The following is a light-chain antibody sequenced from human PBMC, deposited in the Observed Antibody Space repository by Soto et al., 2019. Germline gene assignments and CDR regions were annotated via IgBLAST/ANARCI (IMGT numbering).Light chain of an antibody. CDR1: QSISTW. CDR2: KAS. CDR3: QQYKSYSPYT. Sequence: DIQMTQSPSTLSASVGDRVTITCRASQSISTWLAWYQQKPGKAPNLLIYKASSLGSGVPSRFSGSGSGTEFTLTSSSLQPDDFATYYCQQYKSYSPYTFGQGTKLEIK. V-gene: IGKV1-5*03. J-gene: IGKJ2*01.